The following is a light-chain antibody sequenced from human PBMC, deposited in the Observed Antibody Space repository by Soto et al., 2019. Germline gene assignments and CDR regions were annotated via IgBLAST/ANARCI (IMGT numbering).Light chain of an antibody. CDR3: GSYTSSDTMI. CDR1: SSDIGRYNY. J-gene: IGLJ2*01. V-gene: IGLV2-14*03. CDR2: DVS. Sequence: QSALTQPASVSGSPGQSITISCTGTSSDIGRYNYVSWYQHSPGKAPKLIIYDVSDRPSGVSNRFSGSEAGTTASLTISGLQAEDEADYYCGSYTSSDTMIFGGGTKLTVL.